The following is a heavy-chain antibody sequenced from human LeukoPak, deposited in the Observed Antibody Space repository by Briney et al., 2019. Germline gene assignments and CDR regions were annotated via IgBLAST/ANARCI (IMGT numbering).Heavy chain of an antibody. V-gene: IGHV3-23*01. CDR1: GFTFSSYA. CDR2: ISGSGGST. CDR3: AKGDCSSTSCFSDY. J-gene: IGHJ4*02. Sequence: GGSLRLSCTASGFTFSSYAMSWVRQAPGKGLEWVSAISGSGGSTYYADSVKGRFTISRDNSKNTLYLQMNSLRAEDTAVYYCAKGDCSSTSCFSDYWGQGTLVTVSS. D-gene: IGHD2-2*01.